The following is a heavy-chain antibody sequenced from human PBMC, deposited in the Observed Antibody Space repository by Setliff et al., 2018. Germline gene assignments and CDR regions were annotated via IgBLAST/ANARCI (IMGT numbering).Heavy chain of an antibody. CDR2: INHSGST. Sequence: SETLSLTCAVYGGSFSGYYWSWIRQPPGKGLGWIGEINHSGSTNYNPSLKSRVTISVDTSKNQFSLKLSSVTAADTAVYYCARDVVRGVIRFDYWGQGTLVTVSS. CDR3: ARDVVRGVIRFDY. D-gene: IGHD3-10*01. V-gene: IGHV4-34*01. J-gene: IGHJ4*02. CDR1: GGSFSGYY.